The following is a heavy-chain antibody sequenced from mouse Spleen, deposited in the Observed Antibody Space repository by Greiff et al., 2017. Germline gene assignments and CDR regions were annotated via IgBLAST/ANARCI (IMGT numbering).Heavy chain of an antibody. D-gene: IGHD1-1*01. CDR2: ISYDGSN. CDR3: AREGTTVVNYYAMDY. CDR1: GYSITSGYY. J-gene: IGHJ4*01. Sequence: EVKLQESGPGLVKPSQSLSLTCSVTGYSITSGYYWNWIRQFPGNKLEWMGYISYDGSNNYNPSLKNRISITRDTSKNQFFLKLNSVTTEDTATYYCAREGTTVVNYYAMDYWGQGTSVTVSS. V-gene: IGHV3-6*01.